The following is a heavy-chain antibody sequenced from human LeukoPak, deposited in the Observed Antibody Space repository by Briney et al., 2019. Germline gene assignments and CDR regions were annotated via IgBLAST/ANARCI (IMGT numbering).Heavy chain of an antibody. CDR3: ARWGADVHCGGDCWHY. CDR1: GGSISSYY. J-gene: IGHJ4*02. Sequence: SETLSLTCTVSGGSISSYYWSWIRQPPGKGLEWIGYIYYSGSTNYNPSLKSRVTISVDTSKNQFSLKLSSVTAADTAVYYCARWGADVHCGGDCWHYWGQGTLSPSPQ. V-gene: IGHV4-59*12. CDR2: IYYSGST. D-gene: IGHD2-21*02.